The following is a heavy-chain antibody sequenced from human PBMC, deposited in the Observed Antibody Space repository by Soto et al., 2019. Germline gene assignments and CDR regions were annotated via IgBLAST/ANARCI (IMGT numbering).Heavy chain of an antibody. V-gene: IGHV1-18*01. Sequence: QVQLVQSGAEVKKPGASVKVSCKASGYTFTSYGISWVRQAPGQGLEWMGWISAYNGNTNYAQKLQGRVTMTTDTXTXTXXRELRSLRSDDTAVYYWARASNDDYVWGSYPPFDYWGQGTLVTVSS. J-gene: IGHJ4*02. CDR3: ARASNDDYVWGSYPPFDY. CDR1: GYTFTSYG. D-gene: IGHD3-16*02. CDR2: ISAYNGNT.